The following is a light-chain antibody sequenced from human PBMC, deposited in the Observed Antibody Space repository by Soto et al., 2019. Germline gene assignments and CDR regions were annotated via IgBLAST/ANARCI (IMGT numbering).Light chain of an antibody. CDR2: GAS. Sequence: EIVLTQSPGTLSLPPGERATLSCRASQSVSSSYLAWYQQKPGQAPRLLIYGASSRATGIPDRFTGSGSGTDFTLTINRLEPEDFAVYYCQQYGGMWTFGQGTKVDIK. CDR3: QQYGGMWT. CDR1: QSVSSSY. J-gene: IGKJ1*01. V-gene: IGKV3-20*01.